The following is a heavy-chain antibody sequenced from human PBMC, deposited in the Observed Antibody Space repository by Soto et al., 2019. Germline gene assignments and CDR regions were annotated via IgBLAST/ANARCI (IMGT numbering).Heavy chain of an antibody. CDR2: IYHSGST. Sequence: QLQLQESGSGLVRPSQTLSLTCAVSGGSISSGGFSWSWIRQPLGKGLESIGYIYHSGSTYYNPSLKSRVTISVDRSKNQFSLKLSSVTAADTAVYYCAGGIAARPLGYWGQGTLVTVSS. J-gene: IGHJ4*02. D-gene: IGHD6-6*01. CDR3: AGGIAARPLGY. V-gene: IGHV4-30-2*01. CDR1: GGSISSGGFS.